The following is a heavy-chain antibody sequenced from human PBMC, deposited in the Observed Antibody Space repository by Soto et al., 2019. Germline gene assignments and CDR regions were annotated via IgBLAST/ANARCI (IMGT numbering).Heavy chain of an antibody. CDR2: FDPEDGET. CDR3: ATGGLYSRGWTFAY. D-gene: IGHD6-19*01. CDR1: GYSLTELS. Sequence: ASVKVSCKVSGYSLTELSVHWVRQAPGKGLEWMGGFDPEDGETIYAQKFQGKIIMTEDTSTDTAYMELSSLRSEDTAVYYCATGGLYSRGWTFAYGGKDTLFTVPS. V-gene: IGHV1-24*01. J-gene: IGHJ1*01.